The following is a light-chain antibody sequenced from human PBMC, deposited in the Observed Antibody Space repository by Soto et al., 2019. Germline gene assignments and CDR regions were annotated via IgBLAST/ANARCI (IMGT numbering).Light chain of an antibody. V-gene: IGLV2-8*01. Sequence: QSALPQPPSASGSPGQSVTISCTGTSSDVGGYNYVSWYQQYPGKAPQLIIYEVTKRPSGVPDRFSGSKSGNTASLTVSGLQSEDEADYYFSSYAATNNYVFGAGTQVTVL. J-gene: IGLJ1*01. CDR3: SSYAATNNYV. CDR2: EVT. CDR1: SSDVGGYNY.